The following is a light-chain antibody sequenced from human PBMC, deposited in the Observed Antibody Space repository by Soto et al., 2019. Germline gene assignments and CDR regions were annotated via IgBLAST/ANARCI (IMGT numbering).Light chain of an antibody. Sequence: DAVMTQSPLSLPVTLGQPASISCRSSQSLVHSDGNTYLNWFQQRPGQSPRRLIYKVSNRDSGVPDRFSGSGSATNFTLKISRVEAEDVGVYYCMQGTRWPPYTFGQGTKLEIK. J-gene: IGKJ2*01. CDR1: QSLVHSDGNTY. CDR3: MQGTRWPPYT. CDR2: KVS. V-gene: IGKV2-30*02.